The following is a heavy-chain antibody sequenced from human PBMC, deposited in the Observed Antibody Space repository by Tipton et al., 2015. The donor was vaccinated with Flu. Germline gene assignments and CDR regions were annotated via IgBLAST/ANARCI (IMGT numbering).Heavy chain of an antibody. Sequence: TLSLTCTVSGGSISSSAYYWGWIRQTPGKGLEWIGNIYYSGSTFYIPSLKSRVTISLDKSTNQFSLRLSSVTAADTAIYYCAIDDFGSSWYGYWGQGSLVTVSS. V-gene: IGHV4-39*07. CDR1: GGSISSSAYY. J-gene: IGHJ4*02. D-gene: IGHD6-13*01. CDR3: AIDDFGSSWYGY. CDR2: IYYSGST.